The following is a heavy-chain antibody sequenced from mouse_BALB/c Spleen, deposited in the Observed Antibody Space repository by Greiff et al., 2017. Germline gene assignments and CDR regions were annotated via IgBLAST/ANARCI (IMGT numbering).Heavy chain of an antibody. CDR2: ISSGSSTI. D-gene: IGHD2-1*01. V-gene: IGHV5-17*02. CDR1: GFTFSSFG. J-gene: IGHJ2*01. Sequence: EVKLVESGGGLVQPGGSRKLSCAASGFTFSSFGMHWVRQAPEKGLEWVAYISSGSSTIYYADTVKGRFTISRDNPKNTLFLQMTSLRSEDTAMYYCASYGNYDYFDYWGQGTTLTVSS. CDR3: ASYGNYDYFDY.